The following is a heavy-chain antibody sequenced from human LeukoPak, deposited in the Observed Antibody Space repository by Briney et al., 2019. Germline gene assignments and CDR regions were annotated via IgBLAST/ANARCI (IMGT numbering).Heavy chain of an antibody. CDR3: ARIHGGI. CDR2: ISFSGST. V-gene: IGHV4-39*07. D-gene: IGHD3-3*02. Sequence: SETLSLTCTVSGGSITSSPYYWGWIRQPPGKGLEWIGSISFSGSTFYTPSLESRVTVSRDTSKNQLSLKVNSVTAADTAVYYCARIHGGIWGQGTLVTVSS. CDR1: GGSITSSPYY. J-gene: IGHJ4*02.